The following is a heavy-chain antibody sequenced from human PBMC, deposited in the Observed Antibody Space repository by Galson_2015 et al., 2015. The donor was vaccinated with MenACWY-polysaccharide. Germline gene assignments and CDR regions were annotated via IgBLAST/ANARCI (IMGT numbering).Heavy chain of an antibody. CDR2: IYSRGST. CDR3: ARLPGFGQLSDYYFDY. CDR1: GVLISDYY. Sequence: ETLSLTCTVYGVLISDYYWSWIRQPPGKGLEWIGYIYSRGSTNYNSSLKSRVTMSVDTSKNQFSLNLRSVTAADTAIYYCARLPGFGQLSDYYFDYWGQGSLVTVSS. D-gene: IGHD3-10*01. J-gene: IGHJ4*02. V-gene: IGHV4-59*01.